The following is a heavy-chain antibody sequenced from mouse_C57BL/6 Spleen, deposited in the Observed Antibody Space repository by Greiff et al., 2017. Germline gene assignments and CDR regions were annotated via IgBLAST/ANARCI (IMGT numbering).Heavy chain of an antibody. Sequence: EVQLQQSGPELVKPGASVKISCKASGYTFTDYYMNWVKQSHGKSLEWIGDINPNNGGTSYNQKFKGKATLTVDKSSSTAYMELRSLTSEDSAVYYCARSGSSDGYFDVWGTGTTGTVSS. CDR1: GYTFTDYY. CDR3: ARSGSSDGYFDV. V-gene: IGHV1-26*01. CDR2: INPNNGGT. D-gene: IGHD1-1*01. J-gene: IGHJ1*03.